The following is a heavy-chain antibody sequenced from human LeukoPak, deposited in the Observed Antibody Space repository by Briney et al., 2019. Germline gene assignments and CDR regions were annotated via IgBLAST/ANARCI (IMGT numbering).Heavy chain of an antibody. D-gene: IGHD2-8*01. V-gene: IGHV3-21*01. CDR1: GFTFNSYS. CDR2: ISTSSIYI. J-gene: IGHJ4*02. CDR3: ARVASDSYDPREY. Sequence: GGSLRLPCAASGFTFNSYSMNWVRQAPGKGLEWVSSISTSSIYIYYADSVKGRFTISRDNARNSLYLQMNSLRAEDTAVYYCARVASDSYDPREYWGQGTLVSVSS.